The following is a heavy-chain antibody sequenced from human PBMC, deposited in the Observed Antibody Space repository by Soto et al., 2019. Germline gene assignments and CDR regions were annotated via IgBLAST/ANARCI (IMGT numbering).Heavy chain of an antibody. CDR1: GFTFSSYS. D-gene: IGHD2-2*01. V-gene: IGHV3-23*01. CDR2: ISGSGGST. CDR3: AKDRIVIVPAAIEFDY. J-gene: IGHJ4*02. Sequence: EVQLLESGGGLVQPGGSLRLSCAASGFTFSSYSMSWVRQAPGKGLEWVSAISGSGGSTYYADSVKGLFTISRDNSKNTLYLQMNSLRAEDTAVYYCAKDRIVIVPAAIEFDYWGQGTLVTVSS.